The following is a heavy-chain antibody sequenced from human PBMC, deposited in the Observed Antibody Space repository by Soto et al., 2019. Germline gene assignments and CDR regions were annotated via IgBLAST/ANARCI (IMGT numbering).Heavy chain of an antibody. D-gene: IGHD3-22*01. J-gene: IGHJ4*02. CDR3: ARDTKMLAPLIYMDH. V-gene: IGHV3-21*01. Sequence: GGSLRLSCAASGFTFNIYSMNWVRQAPGKGLEWVSSISSRSSNIDYADSVKGRFTISRDNANNSLYLQMNNLSADDTAVYYCARDTKMLAPLIYMDHWGRGTLVTVST. CDR2: ISSRSSNI. CDR1: GFTFNIYS.